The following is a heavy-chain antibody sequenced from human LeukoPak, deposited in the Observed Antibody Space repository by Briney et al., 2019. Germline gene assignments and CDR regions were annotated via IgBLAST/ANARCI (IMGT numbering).Heavy chain of an antibody. V-gene: IGHV4-4*02. CDR3: VRVAKESTSTWEFFHYYGMDV. J-gene: IGHJ6*02. Sequence: SGTLSLTCAVSVGSISSGNWWTWVRQSPGKGLEWIGEIYHNGTLNYNPSLKSRVTISADSFKNHFSLKLTSVTAADTAVYYCVRVAKESTSTWEFFHYYGMDVWGQGTTVTVSS. CDR1: VGSISSGNW. D-gene: IGHD2-2*01. CDR2: IYHNGTL.